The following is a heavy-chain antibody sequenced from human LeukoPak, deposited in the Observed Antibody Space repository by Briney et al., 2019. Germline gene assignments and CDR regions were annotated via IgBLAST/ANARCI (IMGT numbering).Heavy chain of an antibody. CDR3: ARDPTASITMVYGAFDI. CDR2: IYYSGST. D-gene: IGHD3-10*01. Sequence: PSETLSLTCTVSGGSISSYYWSWIRQPPGKGLEWIGYIYYSGSTNYNPSLKSRVTISVDTSKNQFSLKLSSVTAADTAVYYCARDPTASITMVYGAFDIWGQGTMVTVSS. J-gene: IGHJ3*02. CDR1: GGSISSYY. V-gene: IGHV4-59*01.